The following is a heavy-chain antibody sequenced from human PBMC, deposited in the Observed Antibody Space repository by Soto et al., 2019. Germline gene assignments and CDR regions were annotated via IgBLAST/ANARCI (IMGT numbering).Heavy chain of an antibody. Sequence: PGESLKISCKGSGYSFTSYWIGWVRQMPGKGLEWMGIIFPDDSDTRYSPSFQGQVTISADKSISTAYLQWSSLKASDTAMYYCARHPKYYSGYRYFDYWGQGTRVTVSS. CDR2: IFPDDSDT. CDR1: GYSFTSYW. D-gene: IGHD5-12*01. CDR3: ARHPKYYSGYRYFDY. V-gene: IGHV5-51*01. J-gene: IGHJ4*02.